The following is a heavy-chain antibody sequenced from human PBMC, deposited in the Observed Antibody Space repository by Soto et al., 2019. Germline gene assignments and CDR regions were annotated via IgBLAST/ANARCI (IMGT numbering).Heavy chain of an antibody. Sequence: ASVKVSCKASGYTFTSFYIHWVRQAPGQGLEWMGRINPSGGSTSYAQKFQGRLTMTRDTSTSTVYMELSSLRSEDTAVYYCAINLLELSLYNFDYGGQRTLVTVFS. CDR3: AINLLELSLYNFDY. J-gene: IGHJ4*02. CDR1: GYTFTSFY. D-gene: IGHD3-16*02. CDR2: INPSGGST. V-gene: IGHV1-46*01.